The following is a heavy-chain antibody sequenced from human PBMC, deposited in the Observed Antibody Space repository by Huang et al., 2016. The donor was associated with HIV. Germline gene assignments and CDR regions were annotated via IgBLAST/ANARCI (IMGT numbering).Heavy chain of an antibody. V-gene: IGHV1-18*01. CDR3: ARDPKYHRIGYYRQRRGIDI. J-gene: IGHJ3*02. CDR2: LSASGGDT. CDR1: GYTFTSYG. Sequence: QIQLMQSGPELQQPGASVKVSCKASGYTFTSYGITWVRQAPGQGTEWMGWLSASGGDTEYSQKFQGRVTLTTDTSTNIAYMELRSLRSDDTAKYYCARDPKYHRIGYYRQRRGIDIWGQGTMVIVSS. D-gene: IGHD3-22*01.